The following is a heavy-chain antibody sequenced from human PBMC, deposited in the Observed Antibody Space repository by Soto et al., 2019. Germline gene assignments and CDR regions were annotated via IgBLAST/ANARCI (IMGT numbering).Heavy chain of an antibody. D-gene: IGHD3-3*01. V-gene: IGHV3-23*01. Sequence: GGSLRLSCAASGFTFSSYAMSWVRQAPGKGLEWVSAISGSGGSTYYADSVKGRFTISRDNSKNTLYLQMNSLRAEDTAVYYCAKHLAIFGVVFLPFDYWGQGTLVTVSS. CDR1: GFTFSSYA. CDR2: ISGSGGST. J-gene: IGHJ4*02. CDR3: AKHLAIFGVVFLPFDY.